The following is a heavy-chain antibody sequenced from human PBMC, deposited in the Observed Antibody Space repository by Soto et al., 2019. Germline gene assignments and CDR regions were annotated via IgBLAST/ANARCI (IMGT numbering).Heavy chain of an antibody. D-gene: IGHD3-22*01. CDR1: GYSFTSYW. V-gene: IGHV5-51*01. CDR2: IYPGDSDT. CDR3: ARAYYYDSSGYYNWFDP. Sequence: GASLKISCKGSGYSFTSYWIGWVRQMPGKGLEWMGIIYPGDSDTRYSPSFQGQVTISAGKSISTAYLQWSSLKASDTAMYYCARAYYYDSSGYYNWFDPWGQGTLVTVSS. J-gene: IGHJ5*02.